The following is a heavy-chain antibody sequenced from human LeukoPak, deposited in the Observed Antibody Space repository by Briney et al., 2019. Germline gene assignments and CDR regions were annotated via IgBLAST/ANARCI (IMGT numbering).Heavy chain of an antibody. Sequence: GASVKVSCKASGGTFSSYAISWVRQAPGQGLEWMGGIIPIFGTANYAQKFQGRVTITADESTSTAYMELSSLRSEDTAVHYCARASAGASRFIGGVFDYWGQGTLVTVSS. CDR3: ARASAGASRFIGGVFDY. V-gene: IGHV1-69*13. CDR2: IIPIFGTA. D-gene: IGHD6-13*01. CDR1: GGTFSSYA. J-gene: IGHJ4*02.